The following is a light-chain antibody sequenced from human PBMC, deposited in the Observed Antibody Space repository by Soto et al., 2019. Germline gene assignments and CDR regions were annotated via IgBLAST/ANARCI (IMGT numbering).Light chain of an antibody. Sequence: DIQMTQSPSSLSASVGDRVTITCRASQSITTYLNWYQHKPGKAPELLIYTASSLQSGVPSRFSGTGSGTDFTLTISSLHPEDFATYYCQQSFSNPYTFGQGTKVDSK. CDR2: TAS. CDR3: QQSFSNPYT. J-gene: IGKJ2*01. CDR1: QSITTY. V-gene: IGKV1-39*01.